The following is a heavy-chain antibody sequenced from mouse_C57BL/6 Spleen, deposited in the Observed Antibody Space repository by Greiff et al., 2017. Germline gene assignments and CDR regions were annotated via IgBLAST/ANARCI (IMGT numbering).Heavy chain of an antibody. V-gene: IGHV1-85*01. CDR3: ARDGNYPDY. Sequence: VQLQQSGPELVKPGASVKLSCKASGYTFTSYDINWVKQRPGQGLEWIGWIYPRYGSTKYNEKFKGKATLTVDTSSSTAYLKRHSLTSEDSAVYFCARDGNYPDYWGQGTTLTVSS. D-gene: IGHD2-1*01. J-gene: IGHJ2*01. CDR1: GYTFTSYD. CDR2: IYPRYGST.